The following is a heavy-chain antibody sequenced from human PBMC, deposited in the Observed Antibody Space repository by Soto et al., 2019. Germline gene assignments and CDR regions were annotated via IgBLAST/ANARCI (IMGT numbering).Heavy chain of an antibody. Sequence: SVKVSCKASGGTFSSYAISWVRQAPGQGLEWMGGIIPIFGTANYAQKFQGRVTITADKSTSTAYMELSSLRSEDTAVYYCARDRWGDSSGYDYYYYYGMDVCGQVNTVTVSS. J-gene: IGHJ6*02. CDR1: GGTFSSYA. CDR3: ARDRWGDSSGYDYYYYYGMDV. CDR2: IIPIFGTA. D-gene: IGHD3-22*01. V-gene: IGHV1-69*06.